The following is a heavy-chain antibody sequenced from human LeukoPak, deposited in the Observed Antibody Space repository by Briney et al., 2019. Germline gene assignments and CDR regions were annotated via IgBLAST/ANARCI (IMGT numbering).Heavy chain of an antibody. V-gene: IGHV4-30-2*01. D-gene: IGHD3-10*01. J-gene: IGHJ4*02. CDR1: GGSISSGGYY. Sequence: PSETLSLTCTVSGGSISSGGYYWSWIRQPPGKGLEWIGYIYHSGSTYYNPSLKSRVTISVDRSKNQFSLKLSSVTAADTAVYYCARDISRLDYYGSGSLEGYWGQGTLVTVSS. CDR3: ARDISRLDYYGSGSLEGY. CDR2: IYHSGST.